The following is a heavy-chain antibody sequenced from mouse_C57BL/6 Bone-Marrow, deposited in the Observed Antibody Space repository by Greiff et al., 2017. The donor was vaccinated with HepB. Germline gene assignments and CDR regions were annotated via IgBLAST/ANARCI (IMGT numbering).Heavy chain of an antibody. J-gene: IGHJ2*01. CDR3: TRRDSSGYYFDY. Sequence: EVKLVESGAELVRPGASVKLSCTASGFNIKDDYMHWVKQRPEQGLEWIGWIDPENGDTEYASKFQGKATITADTSSNTAYLQLSSLTSEDTAVYYCTRRDSSGYYFDYWGQGTTLTVSS. V-gene: IGHV14-4*01. D-gene: IGHD3-2*02. CDR1: GFNIKDDY. CDR2: IDPENGDT.